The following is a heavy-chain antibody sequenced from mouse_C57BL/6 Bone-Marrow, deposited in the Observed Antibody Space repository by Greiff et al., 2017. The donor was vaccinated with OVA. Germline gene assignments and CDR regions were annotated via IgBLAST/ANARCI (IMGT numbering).Heavy chain of an antibody. V-gene: IGHV14-4*01. D-gene: IGHD2-1*01. J-gene: IGHJ1*03. CDR2: IDPENGDT. CDR3: TPIFLYGTGGYWYFDV. Sequence: VQLQQSGAELVRPGASVKLSCTASGFNIKDDYMHWVKQRPEQGLEWIGWIDPENGDTEYASKFQGKATITADTSSNTAYLQLSSLTSEDTAVYYWTPIFLYGTGGYWYFDVWGTGTTVTVSS. CDR1: GFNIKDDY.